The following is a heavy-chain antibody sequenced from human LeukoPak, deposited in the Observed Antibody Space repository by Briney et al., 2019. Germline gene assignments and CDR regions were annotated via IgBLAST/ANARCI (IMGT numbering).Heavy chain of an antibody. CDR1: GFSFRSYG. V-gene: IGHV3-21*01. D-gene: IGHD2/OR15-2a*01. J-gene: IGHJ4*02. CDR2: ISASSINI. CDR3: ARVLSWSADY. Sequence: PGGSLRLSCEGSGFSFRSYGLNWVRQAPGEGLEWVSSISASSINIYYADAVTGRSTISRDNAKNSLFLQMNSLRAEDTAVYYCARVLSWSADYWGQGTLVTVSS.